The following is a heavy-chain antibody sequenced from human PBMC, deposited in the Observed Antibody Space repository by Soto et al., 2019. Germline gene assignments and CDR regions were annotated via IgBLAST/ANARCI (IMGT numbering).Heavy chain of an antibody. D-gene: IGHD1-1*01. V-gene: IGHV1-2*02. Sequence: ASVKVSCKASGYTFTGYYMHWVRQAPGQRLEWMGWINPNSGGTNYAQKFQGRVTMTRDTSISTAYMELSRLRSDDTAVYYCARDGERDTGLNFYYYLHGMDAWGQGTRVTVSS. J-gene: IGHJ6*02. CDR2: INPNSGGT. CDR1: GYTFTGYY. CDR3: ARDGERDTGLNFYYYLHGMDA.